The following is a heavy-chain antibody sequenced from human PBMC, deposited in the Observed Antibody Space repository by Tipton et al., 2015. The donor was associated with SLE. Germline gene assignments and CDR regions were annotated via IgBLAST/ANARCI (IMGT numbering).Heavy chain of an antibody. Sequence: LSLTCTVSGDSITSGYYWGWIRQPPGKGLEWVSAISSSSSYIYYADSVKGRFAISRDNTKNSLYLQMNSLRAEDTAVYYCARDIPYGDILWGQGTLVTVSS. V-gene: IGHV3-11*06. CDR2: ISSSSSYI. CDR3: ARDIPYGDIL. J-gene: IGHJ4*02. D-gene: IGHD2-21*02. CDR1: GDSITSGYY.